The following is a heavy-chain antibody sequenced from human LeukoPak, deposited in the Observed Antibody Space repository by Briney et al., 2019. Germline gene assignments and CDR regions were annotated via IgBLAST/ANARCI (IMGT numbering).Heavy chain of an antibody. Sequence: GGSLRLSCAASGFTFSSYGMHWVRQAPGKGLEWVAVISYDGSNKYYADSVEGRFTISRDNSKNTLYLQMNSLRAEDTAVYYCAKDMAGSGPPFDYWGQGTLVTVSS. CDR1: GFTFSSYG. V-gene: IGHV3-30*18. D-gene: IGHD3-10*01. J-gene: IGHJ4*02. CDR3: AKDMAGSGPPFDY. CDR2: ISYDGSNK.